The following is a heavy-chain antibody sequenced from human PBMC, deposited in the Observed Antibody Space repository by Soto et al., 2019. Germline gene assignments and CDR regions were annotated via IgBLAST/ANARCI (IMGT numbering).Heavy chain of an antibody. Sequence: PGGSLRLSCAASGFTFNSYPMHWVRQAPGKGLQWVAVTSYDGSNKYYADSVRGRFTISRDNTKNTLYLQMNSLRAEDTAIYYCVKARAAGGFDYWGQGTLVTVSS. V-gene: IGHV3-30-3*01. CDR1: GFTFNSYP. D-gene: IGHD3-10*01. J-gene: IGHJ4*02. CDR3: VKARAAGGFDY. CDR2: TSYDGSNK.